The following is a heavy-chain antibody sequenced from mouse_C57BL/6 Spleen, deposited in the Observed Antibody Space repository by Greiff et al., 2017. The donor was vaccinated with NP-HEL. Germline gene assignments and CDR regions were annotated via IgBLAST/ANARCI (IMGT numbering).Heavy chain of an antibody. CDR2: IHPNSGST. J-gene: IGHJ2*01. D-gene: IGHD2-4*01. CDR1: GYTFTSYW. V-gene: IGHV1-64*01. CDR3: ARWYDYDEGYFDY. Sequence: QVQLQQPGAELVKPGASVKLSCKASGYTFTSYWMHWVKQRPGQGLEWIGMIHPNSGSTNYNEKFKSKATLTVDKSSSTAYMQLSSLTSEDSAVYYCARWYDYDEGYFDYWGQGTTLTVSS.